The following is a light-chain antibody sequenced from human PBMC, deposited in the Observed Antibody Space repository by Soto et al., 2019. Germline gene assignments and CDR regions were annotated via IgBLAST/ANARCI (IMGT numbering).Light chain of an antibody. CDR1: SSDVGSYNR. CDR2: DVS. CDR3: GTWDSSLSAHV. V-gene: IGLV2-18*02. Sequence: QSALTQPPSVSGSPGQSVTISCTGTSSDVGSYNRVSWYQQPPGTAPKVMIYDVSNRPSGVPDRFSGSKSGTSATLGITGLQTGDEADYYCGTWDSSLSAHVFATGTKVTVL. J-gene: IGLJ1*01.